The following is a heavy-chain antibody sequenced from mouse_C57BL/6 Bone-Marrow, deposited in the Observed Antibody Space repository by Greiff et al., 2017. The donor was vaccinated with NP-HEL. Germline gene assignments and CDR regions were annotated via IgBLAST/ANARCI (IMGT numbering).Heavy chain of an antibody. V-gene: IGHV2-6-1*01. CDR3: ARHRHYGSSYYYAMDY. J-gene: IGHJ4*01. Sequence: VKLMESGPGLVAPSQSLSITCTVSGFSLTSYGVHWVRQPPGKGLEWLVVIWSDGSTTYNSALKSRLSISKDNSKSQVFLKMNSLQTDDTAMYYCARHRHYGSSYYYAMDYWGQGTSVTVSS. CDR2: IWSDGST. CDR1: GFSLTSYG. D-gene: IGHD1-1*01.